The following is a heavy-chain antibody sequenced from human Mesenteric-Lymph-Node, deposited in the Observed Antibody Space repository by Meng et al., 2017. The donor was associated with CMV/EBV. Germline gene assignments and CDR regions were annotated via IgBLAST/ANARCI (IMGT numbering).Heavy chain of an antibody. CDR1: GSTFTGYD. D-gene: IGHD5-12*01. Sequence: SGSTFTGYDMHWVQQAPGRGLEWMGRINPNSGGTNYAQKFRGRVTMTRDTSISTAYMELSRLRSDDTAVYYCAREWGAIVATLSSLDYWGQGTLVTVSS. CDR3: AREWGAIVATLSSLDY. CDR2: INPNSGGT. V-gene: IGHV1-2*06. J-gene: IGHJ4*02.